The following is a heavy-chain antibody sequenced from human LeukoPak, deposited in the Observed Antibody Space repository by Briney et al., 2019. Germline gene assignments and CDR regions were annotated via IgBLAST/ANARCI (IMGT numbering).Heavy chain of an antibody. CDR3: ARGVPGYCSSTSCYVINWFDP. CDR2: ISSSSSTI. Sequence: GGSLRLSCAASGFTFSSYSMNWVRQAPGKGLEWVSYISSSSSTIYYADSVKGRFTISRDNAKNSLYLQMNSLRAEDTAVYYCARGVPGYCSSTSCYVINWFDPWGQGTLVTVSS. V-gene: IGHV3-48*01. D-gene: IGHD2-2*01. J-gene: IGHJ5*02. CDR1: GFTFSSYS.